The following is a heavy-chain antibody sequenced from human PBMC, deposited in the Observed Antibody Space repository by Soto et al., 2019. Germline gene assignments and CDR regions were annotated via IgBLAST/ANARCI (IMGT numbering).Heavy chain of an antibody. V-gene: IGHV1-8*01. CDR2: MNPNRGNT. Sequence: QVQLVQSGAEVKKPGASVKVSCKASRYNFTSYDINWVRQATGQGLEWMGWMNPNRGNTGYAKKFQGRVTMTRNTSRRTAYMELSSLRSEDTAVYYCARGRVDWLDYWGQGTLVTVSS. CDR3: ARGRVDWLDY. CDR1: RYNFTSYD. D-gene: IGHD3-9*01. J-gene: IGHJ4*02.